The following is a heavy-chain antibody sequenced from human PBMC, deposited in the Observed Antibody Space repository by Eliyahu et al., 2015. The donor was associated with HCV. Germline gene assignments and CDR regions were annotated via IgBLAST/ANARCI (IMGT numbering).Heavy chain of an antibody. V-gene: IGHV1-69*01. D-gene: IGHD4-17*01. CDR2: IIPIFGTA. CDR3: ARAPYYGDYTNFYYYYGMDV. Sequence: QVQLVQSGAEVKKPGSSVKVSCKASGGTFSSYAISWVRQAPGQGLEWMGGIIPIFGTANYAQKFQGRVTITADESTSTAYMELSSLRSEDTAVYYCARAPYYGDYTNFYYYYGMDVWGQGTTVTVSS. J-gene: IGHJ6*02. CDR1: GGTFSSYA.